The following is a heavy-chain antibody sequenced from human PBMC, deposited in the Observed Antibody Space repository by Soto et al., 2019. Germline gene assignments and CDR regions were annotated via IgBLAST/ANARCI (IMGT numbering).Heavy chain of an antibody. CDR1: GFTFSGYA. Sequence: PGGSLRLSCAASGFTFSGYAMSWVRQAPGKGLEWVSAISGSGGSTYYADSVKGRFTISRDNAKNTLYLQMNSLRAEDTAVYYCANRARPYGSGSYSLMDVWGQGTTATVSS. V-gene: IGHV3-23*01. CDR3: ANRARPYGSGSYSLMDV. D-gene: IGHD3-10*01. CDR2: ISGSGGST. J-gene: IGHJ6*02.